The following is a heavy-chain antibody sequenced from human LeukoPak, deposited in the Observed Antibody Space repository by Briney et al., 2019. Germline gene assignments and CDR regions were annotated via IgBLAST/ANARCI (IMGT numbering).Heavy chain of an antibody. Sequence: GGSLRLSCAASGFTFSSYGMHGLRQVSGKGRVWVSRINSYWSDTYYADSVKGRFTISRDNAKNTLYLQINILKAEDTGVYYCARRTVTLDYWGQGSLVTVSS. V-gene: IGHV3-74*01. J-gene: IGHJ4*02. CDR2: INSYWSDT. D-gene: IGHD4-23*01. CDR3: ARRTVTLDY. CDR1: GFTFSSYG.